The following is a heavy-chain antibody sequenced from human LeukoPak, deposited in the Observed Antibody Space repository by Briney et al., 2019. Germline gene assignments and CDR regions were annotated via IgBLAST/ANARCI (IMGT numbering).Heavy chain of an antibody. CDR3: AREGGRGSGASLTPNNWFDP. J-gene: IGHJ5*02. D-gene: IGHD2-15*01. V-gene: IGHV4-30-2*05. Sequence: RPSETLSLTCAVSGGSISGGGYSWSWIRQPPGKGLEWIGYIYHSGSTYYNPSLKSRVTISVDTSKNQFSLKLSSVTAADTAVYYCAREGGRGSGASLTPNNWFDPWGQGTLVTVSS. CDR2: IYHSGST. CDR1: GGSISGGGYS.